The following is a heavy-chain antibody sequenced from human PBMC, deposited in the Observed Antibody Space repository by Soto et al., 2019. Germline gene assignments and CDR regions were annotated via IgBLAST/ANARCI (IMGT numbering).Heavy chain of an antibody. D-gene: IGHD6-13*01. CDR3: AKRLTPIAAPLVWYFDL. Sequence: EVQLLESGGGLVQPGGSLRLSCAASGFTFSSYAMSWVRQAPGKGLEWVSAISGSGGSTYYADSVKGRFTISRDNSKNTVDLQINSLRAEHSALYYCAKRLTPIAAPLVWYFDLWGRGTLVTVSS. CDR1: GFTFSSYA. CDR2: ISGSGGST. J-gene: IGHJ2*01. V-gene: IGHV3-23*01.